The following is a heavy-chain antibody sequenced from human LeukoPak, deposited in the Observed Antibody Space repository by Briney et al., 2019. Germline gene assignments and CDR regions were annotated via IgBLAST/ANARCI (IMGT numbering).Heavy chain of an antibody. CDR2: ISGSGGST. V-gene: IGHV3-23*01. CDR1: GFTFSIHA. Sequence: GGSLRLSCAASGFTFSIHAMSWVRQAPGKGLEWVSAISGSGGSTYYADSVKGRFTISRDNSKNTLYLQMNSLRAEDTAVYYCAKALYGGKGLHWFDPWGQGTLVTVSS. D-gene: IGHD4-23*01. CDR3: AKALYGGKGLHWFDP. J-gene: IGHJ5*02.